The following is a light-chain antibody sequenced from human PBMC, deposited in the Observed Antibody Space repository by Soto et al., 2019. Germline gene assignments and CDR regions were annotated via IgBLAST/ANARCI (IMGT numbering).Light chain of an antibody. CDR1: QGISSY. J-gene: IGKJ3*01. CDR2: DAS. V-gene: IGKV1-8*01. Sequence: AIRMTQSPSSFSASTGDRVTITCRASQGISSYLAWYQQKPGKAPKLLIYDASSLESGVPSRFSGSGSGTEFTLTISSLQPEDFATYYCQQDLRPPLTFGPGTKVDIK. CDR3: QQDLRPPLT.